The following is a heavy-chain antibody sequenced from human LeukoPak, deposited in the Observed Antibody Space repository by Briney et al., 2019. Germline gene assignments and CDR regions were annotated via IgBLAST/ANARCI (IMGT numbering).Heavy chain of an antibody. CDR2: ISSSSSYI. J-gene: IGHJ4*02. CDR3: AKDIVVIGITYFDY. CDR1: GFTFSSYS. D-gene: IGHD3-22*01. V-gene: IGHV3-21*01. Sequence: GGSLRLSCAASGFTFSSYSMNWVRQAPGKGLEWVSSISSSSSYIYYADSVKGRFTISRDNAKNSLYLQMNSLRAEDTAVYYCAKDIVVIGITYFDYWGQGTLVTVSS.